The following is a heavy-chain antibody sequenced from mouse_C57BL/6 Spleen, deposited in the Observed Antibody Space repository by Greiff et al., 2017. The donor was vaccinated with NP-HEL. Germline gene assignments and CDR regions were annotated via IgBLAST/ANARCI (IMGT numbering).Heavy chain of an antibody. J-gene: IGHJ4*01. Sequence: QVQLQQSGPELVKPGASVKISCKASGYAFSSSWMNWVKQRPGKGLEWIGRIYPGDGDTNYNGKFKGKATLTADKSSSTAYMQLSSLTSEDSAVYFCARYYDYDEDYAMDYWGQGTSVTVSS. V-gene: IGHV1-82*01. CDR1: GYAFSSSW. CDR3: ARYYDYDEDYAMDY. CDR2: IYPGDGDT. D-gene: IGHD2-4*01.